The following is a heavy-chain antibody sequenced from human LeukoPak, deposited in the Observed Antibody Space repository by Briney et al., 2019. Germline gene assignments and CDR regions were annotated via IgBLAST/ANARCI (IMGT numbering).Heavy chain of an antibody. D-gene: IGHD1-14*01. CDR3: ARDAYPDDFDY. V-gene: IGHV3-30-3*01. J-gene: IGHJ4*02. Sequence: GGSLRLSCAASGFTFSTYAIHWVRQAPGKGLEWAAVISYDGNKKYYTDSVKGRYTISRDNSKNTVYLQMNSLRAEDTAVYYCARDAYPDDFDYWGQGTLVTVSS. CDR2: ISYDGNKK. CDR1: GFTFSTYA.